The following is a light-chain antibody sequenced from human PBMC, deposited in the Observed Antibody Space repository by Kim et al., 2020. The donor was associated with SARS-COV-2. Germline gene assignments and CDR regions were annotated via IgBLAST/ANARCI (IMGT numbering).Light chain of an antibody. CDR1: SIGSKS. Sequence: PGKTAQMCCGGNSIGSKSVHWYQQKSGQPPVLVIYYDSDRPSGIPERFSGSNSGNTATLTISRVEAGDEADYYCQVWDSSSDHRVVFGGGTQLTVL. CDR2: YDS. V-gene: IGLV3-21*04. J-gene: IGLJ2*01. CDR3: QVWDSSSDHRVV.